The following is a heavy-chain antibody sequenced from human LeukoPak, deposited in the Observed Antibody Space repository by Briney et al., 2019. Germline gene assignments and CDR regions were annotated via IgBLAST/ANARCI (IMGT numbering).Heavy chain of an antibody. J-gene: IGHJ2*01. V-gene: IGHV3-23*01. CDR1: GFTFSSYA. CDR2: ISGSGGST. Sequence: PGGSLRLSCAASGFTFSSYAMSWVRQAPGKGLEWVSAISGSGGSTYYAGSVKGRFTISRDNSKNTLYLQMNSLRAEDTAVYYCAKTPVTTGRYWYFDLWGRGTLVTVSS. D-gene: IGHD4-17*01. CDR3: AKTPVTTGRYWYFDL.